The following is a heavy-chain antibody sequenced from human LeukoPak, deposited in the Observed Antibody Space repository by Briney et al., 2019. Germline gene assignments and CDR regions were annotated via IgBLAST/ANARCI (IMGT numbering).Heavy chain of an antibody. J-gene: IGHJ4*02. V-gene: IGHV3-21*01. CDR1: GFTFSSYS. Sequence: TGGSLRLSCAASGFTFSSYSMNWVRQAPGKGLEWVSSISSSSSYIYYADSVKGRFTISRDNAKNSLYLQMNSLRAEDTAVYYCAREDDYGDYNEGGWGQGTLVTVSS. CDR3: AREDDYGDYNEGG. CDR2: ISSSSSYI. D-gene: IGHD4-17*01.